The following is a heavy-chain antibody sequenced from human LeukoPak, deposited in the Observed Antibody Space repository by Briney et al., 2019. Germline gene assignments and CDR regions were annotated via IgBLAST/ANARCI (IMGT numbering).Heavy chain of an antibody. D-gene: IGHD3-10*01. J-gene: IGHJ6*03. Sequence: RASVKVSCKASGYTFTDDYVHWVRQAPGQGLEWMGWINPNSGVTNYAQKFQGRVTVTRDTSISTAYMELSRLRSDDTAVYYCAREAYDSGSFRTDYYYMDVWGKGTTVTISS. CDR2: INPNSGVT. CDR1: GYTFTDDY. V-gene: IGHV1-2*02. CDR3: AREAYDSGSFRTDYYYMDV.